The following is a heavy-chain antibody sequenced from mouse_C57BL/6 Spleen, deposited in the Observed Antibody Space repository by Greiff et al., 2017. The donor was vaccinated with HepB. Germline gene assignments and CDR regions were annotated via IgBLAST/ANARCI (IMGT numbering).Heavy chain of an antibody. CDR2: INPNNGGT. J-gene: IGHJ2*01. CDR3: ARSPITTVASDY. CDR1: GYTFTDYN. V-gene: IGHV1-22*01. D-gene: IGHD1-1*01. Sequence: VQLQQSGPELVKPGASVKMSCKASGYTFTDYNMHWVKQSHGKSLEWIGYINPNNGGTSYNQKFKGKATLTVNKSSSTAYMELRSLTSEDSAVYYCARSPITTVASDYWGQGTTLTVSS.